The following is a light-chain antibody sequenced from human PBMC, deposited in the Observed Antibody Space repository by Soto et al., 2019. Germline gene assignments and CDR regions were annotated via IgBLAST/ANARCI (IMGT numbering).Light chain of an antibody. J-gene: IGLJ1*01. V-gene: IGLV2-14*01. CDR3: SSYTSSITYV. Sequence: QSVLTQPASVSGSPGQSITISCTGTSSDVGGYNYVSWYQQHPGKAPKLMIYEVSNRPSGVSNRFSGSKSGNTASLTISGLQAEDEADYHCSSYTSSITYVFGTGTKVTV. CDR2: EVS. CDR1: SSDVGGYNY.